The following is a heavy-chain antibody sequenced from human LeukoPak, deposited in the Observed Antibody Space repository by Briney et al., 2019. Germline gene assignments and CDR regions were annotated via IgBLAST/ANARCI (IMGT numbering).Heavy chain of an antibody. Sequence: GGSLRLSCATSGFTFSSYSMNWVRQAPGKGLEWVSYISRSSSTIYYADSVKGRFTISRDNAKNSLYLRMNSLRAEDTAVYYCARDRPRPGYDSSGYYYSDYFDYWGQGTLVTVSS. CDR1: GFTFSSYS. J-gene: IGHJ4*02. CDR3: ARDRPRPGYDSSGYYYSDYFDY. V-gene: IGHV3-48*01. CDR2: ISRSSSTI. D-gene: IGHD3-22*01.